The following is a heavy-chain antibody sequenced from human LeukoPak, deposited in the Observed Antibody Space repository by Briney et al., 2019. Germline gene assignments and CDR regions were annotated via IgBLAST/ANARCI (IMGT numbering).Heavy chain of an antibody. J-gene: IGHJ4*02. CDR3: AREAQYYFDY. CDR1: GYTFTNYE. V-gene: IGHV1-46*01. D-gene: IGHD2/OR15-2a*01. CDR2: INPSPGST. Sequence: ASVKVSCKASGYTFTNYEVHWVRQAPGQGLEWMGAINPSPGSTHFAQKFQGRVTMTRDTSTGTVYMELRSLRSEDTAVYYCAREAQYYFDYWGQGTLVTVSS.